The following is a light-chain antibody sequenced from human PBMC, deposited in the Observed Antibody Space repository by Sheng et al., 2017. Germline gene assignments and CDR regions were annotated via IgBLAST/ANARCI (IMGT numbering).Light chain of an antibody. J-gene: IGLJ3*02. CDR3: SAWDSSLNDWV. V-gene: IGLV10-54*01. Sequence: QAGLTQPPSVSKGLRQTATLTCTGNSNNVGNQGAAWLQQHQGHPPKLLSYRNNNRPSGISERLSASRSGNTASLTITGLQPEDEADYYCSAWDSSLNDWVFGGGTEADRP. CDR1: SNNVGNQG. CDR2: RNN.